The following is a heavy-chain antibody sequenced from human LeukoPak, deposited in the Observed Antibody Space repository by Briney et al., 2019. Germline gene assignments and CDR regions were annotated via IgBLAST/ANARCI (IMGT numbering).Heavy chain of an antibody. CDR2: ISGSGGST. J-gene: IGHJ5*01. D-gene: IGHD3-10*01. V-gene: IGHV3-23*01. CDR3: AKDAVRGSGRINWFDS. CDR1: GFTFSSYA. Sequence: QTGGSLRLSCAASGFTFSSYAMSWVRQAPGKGLEWVSAISGSGGSTYYADSVKGRFTISRDNSKNTLYLQMSSLRAEDTAVYYCAKDAVRGSGRINWFDSWGQGTLVTVSS.